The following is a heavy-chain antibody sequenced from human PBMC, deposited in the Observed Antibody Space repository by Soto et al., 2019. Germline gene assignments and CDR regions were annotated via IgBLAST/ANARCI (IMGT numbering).Heavy chain of an antibody. CDR1: GGSISSNY. CDR2: ISHTGST. CDR3: ARAVAPYFGTWFDP. Sequence: SETLSLTCTVSGGSISSNYWTWIRQPPGKGLEWIGSISHTGSTSYNPSLKSRLTMSVDKSKNQFSLRLSSVTAADMAVYYCARAVAPYFGTWFDPWGQGILVTAPQ. D-gene: IGHD3-10*01. J-gene: IGHJ5*02. V-gene: IGHV4-59*04.